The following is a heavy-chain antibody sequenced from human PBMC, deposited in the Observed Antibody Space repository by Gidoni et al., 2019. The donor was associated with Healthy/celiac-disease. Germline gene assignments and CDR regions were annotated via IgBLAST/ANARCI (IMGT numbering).Heavy chain of an antibody. CDR2: INPNSGGT. D-gene: IGHD3-3*01. Sequence: QVQLVQSGAEVTKPGASVKVSCKASGYTFPGYSMHWVRQAPGQGLEWMGWINPNSGGTNYAQKFQGRVTMTRDTSISTAYMELSRLRSDDTAVYYCAREVEIGGIFGIGGWFDPWGQGTLVTVSS. CDR1: GYTFPGYS. CDR3: AREVEIGGIFGIGGWFDP. V-gene: IGHV1-2*02. J-gene: IGHJ5*02.